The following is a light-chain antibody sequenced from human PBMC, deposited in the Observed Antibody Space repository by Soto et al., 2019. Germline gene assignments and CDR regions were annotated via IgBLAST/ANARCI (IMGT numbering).Light chain of an antibody. V-gene: IGKV3-15*01. J-gene: IGKJ4*01. CDR3: QQRSNWPLT. CDR2: GAS. CDR1: QTVSSY. Sequence: EIVMTQSPATLSVSPGERATLSCRASQTVSSYLAWYQQKPGQAPRLLIYGASTRATGIPARFSGSGSGTEFTLTISSLQSEDFAVYFCQQRSNWPLTFGGGTKVDIK.